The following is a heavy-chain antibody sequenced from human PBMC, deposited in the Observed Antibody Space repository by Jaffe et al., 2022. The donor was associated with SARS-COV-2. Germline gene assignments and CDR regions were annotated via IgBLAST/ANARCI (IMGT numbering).Heavy chain of an antibody. CDR2: IYYSGST. J-gene: IGHJ5*02. CDR1: GGSISSYY. D-gene: IGHD3-9*01. V-gene: IGHV4-59*01. CDR3: ARDSLNYDILTGYYSGWFDP. Sequence: QVQLQESGPGLVKPSETLSLTCTVSGGSISSYYWSWIRQPPGKGLEWIGYIYYSGSTNYNPSLKSRVTISVDTSKNQFSLKLSSVTAADTAVYYCARDSLNYDILTGYYSGWFDPWGQGTLVTVSS.